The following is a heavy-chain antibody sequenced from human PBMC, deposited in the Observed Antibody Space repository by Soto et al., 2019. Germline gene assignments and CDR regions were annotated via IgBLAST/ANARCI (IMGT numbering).Heavy chain of an antibody. CDR1: GGTFSSYA. Sequence: SVKVSCKASGGTFSSYAISWVRQAPGQGLEWMGGIIPIFGTANYAQKFQGRVTITADESTSTAYMELSSLRSEDTAVYYCARWLRSLSYSDYWGQGTLVTVSP. CDR3: ARWLRSLSYSDY. CDR2: IIPIFGTA. V-gene: IGHV1-69*13. D-gene: IGHD3-22*01. J-gene: IGHJ4*02.